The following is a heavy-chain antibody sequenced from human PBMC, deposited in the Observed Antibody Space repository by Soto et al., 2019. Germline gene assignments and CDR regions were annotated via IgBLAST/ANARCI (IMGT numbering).Heavy chain of an antibody. CDR3: ACGIVGATTYGMDV. Sequence: GGSLRLSCAASGFTFDDYGLSWVRQAPGKGLEWVSGINWNGGSTRYADSVKGRFTISRDNAKNSLYLQMNSLRAEDTALYYCACGIVGATTYGMDVWGQGTTVTVSS. V-gene: IGHV3-20*04. CDR1: GFTFDDYG. D-gene: IGHD1-26*01. CDR2: INWNGGST. J-gene: IGHJ6*02.